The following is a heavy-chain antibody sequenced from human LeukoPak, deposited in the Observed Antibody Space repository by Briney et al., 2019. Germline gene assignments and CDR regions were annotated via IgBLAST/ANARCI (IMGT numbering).Heavy chain of an antibody. J-gene: IGHJ5*02. Sequence: ASVKVSCKASGYTFTSYGISWVRQAPGQGLEWMGWISAYNGNTNYAQKLQGRVTMTTDTSTSTAYMELRSLRSDDTAVYYCARDRNRDWPYNWFDPWGQGTLVTVSS. D-gene: IGHD3-9*01. V-gene: IGHV1-18*04. CDR1: GYTFTSYG. CDR3: ARDRNRDWPYNWFDP. CDR2: ISAYNGNT.